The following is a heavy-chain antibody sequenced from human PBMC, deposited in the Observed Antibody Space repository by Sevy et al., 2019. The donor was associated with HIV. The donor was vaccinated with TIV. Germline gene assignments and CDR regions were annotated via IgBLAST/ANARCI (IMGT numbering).Heavy chain of an antibody. CDR3: ARGRDSIRFDP. CDR1: GGSFSGYY. D-gene: IGHD2-21*01. CDR2: INHSGST. J-gene: IGHJ5*02. V-gene: IGHV4-34*01. Sequence: SETLSLTCAVYGGSFSGYYWSWIRQPPGKGLEWIGEINHSGSTNYNPSLKSRVTISVDTSKNQFSLKLSSVTAADTAVYYCARGRDSIRFDPWGQGTLVTVSS.